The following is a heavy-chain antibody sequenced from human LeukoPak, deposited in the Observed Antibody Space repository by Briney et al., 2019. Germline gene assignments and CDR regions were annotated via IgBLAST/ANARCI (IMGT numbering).Heavy chain of an antibody. CDR1: GYTFTSYY. Sequence: ASVKVSCKASGYTFTSYYMHWVRQAPGQGLEGMGIINPSGGSTSYAQKFQGRVTMTRDMSTSTVYMELSSLRSEDTAVYYCARGDVGATDYYYYYMDVWGKGTTVTVSS. J-gene: IGHJ6*03. V-gene: IGHV1-46*01. D-gene: IGHD1-26*01. CDR2: INPSGGST. CDR3: ARGDVGATDYYYYYMDV.